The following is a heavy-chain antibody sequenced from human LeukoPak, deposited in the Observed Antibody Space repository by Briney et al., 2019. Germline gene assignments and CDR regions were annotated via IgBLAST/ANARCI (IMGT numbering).Heavy chain of an antibody. CDR3: ARSITGKSNWFDT. CDR2: IKQDGSEK. CDR1: GFTFSSYW. D-gene: IGHD1-20*01. Sequence: PGGSLSLSCAASGFTFSSYWMSWVRQAPGKGLEWVANIKQDGSEKYYVGSVEGRFTVSRDNAKNSLYLQMNSLRAEDTAVYYCARSITGKSNWFDTWGQGTLVTVSS. V-gene: IGHV3-7*05. J-gene: IGHJ5*02.